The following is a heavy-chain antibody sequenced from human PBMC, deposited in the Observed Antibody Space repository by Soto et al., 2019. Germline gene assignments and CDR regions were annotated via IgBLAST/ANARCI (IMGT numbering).Heavy chain of an antibody. CDR2: ISGSGGST. J-gene: IGHJ4*02. Sequence: EVQLLESGGGLVQPGGSLRLSCAASGFTFSSYAISWVRQAPGKGLEWVSAISGSGGSTYYADSVKGRFTISRDNTKNTLYLQMNSLRAEDTAVYYCAKSMTTVTTFDYWGQGTLVTVSS. V-gene: IGHV3-23*01. D-gene: IGHD4-17*01. CDR1: GFTFSSYA. CDR3: AKSMTTVTTFDY.